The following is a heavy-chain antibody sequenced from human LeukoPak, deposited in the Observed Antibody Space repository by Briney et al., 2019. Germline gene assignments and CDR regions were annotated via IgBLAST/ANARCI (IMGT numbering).Heavy chain of an antibody. V-gene: IGHV1-18*01. CDR2: ISAYNGNT. J-gene: IGHJ4*02. CDR1: GYTFNSYG. CDR3: ARDMYYYDSSGYAFDY. D-gene: IGHD3-22*01. Sequence: ASVKVSCKTSGYTFNSYGISWVRQAPGQGLEWMGWISAYNGNTNYAQKLQGRVTMTTDTSTSTAYMELRSLRSDDTAVYYCARDMYYYDSSGYAFDYWGQGTLVTVSS.